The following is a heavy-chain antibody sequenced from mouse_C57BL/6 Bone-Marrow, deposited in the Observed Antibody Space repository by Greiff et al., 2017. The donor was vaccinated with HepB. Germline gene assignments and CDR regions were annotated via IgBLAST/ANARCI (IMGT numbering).Heavy chain of an antibody. D-gene: IGHD1-1*01. CDR3: ARIITTVAYYAMDY. CDR1: GYTFTDYY. Sequence: VHLVESGAELVRPGASVKLSCKASGYTFTDYYINWVKQRPGQGLEWIARIYPGSGNTYYNEKFKGKATLTAEKSSSTAYMQLSSLTSEDSAVYFCARIITTVAYYAMDYWGQGTSVTVSS. J-gene: IGHJ4*01. CDR2: IYPGSGNT. V-gene: IGHV1-76*01.